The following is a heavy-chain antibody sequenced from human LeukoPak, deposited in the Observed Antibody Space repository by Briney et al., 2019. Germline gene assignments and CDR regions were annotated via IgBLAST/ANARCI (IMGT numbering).Heavy chain of an antibody. J-gene: IGHJ5*02. D-gene: IGHD1-26*01. CDR3: ARDLGGSFNSVDWFDP. Sequence: ASVKVSCKASGGTFSSYAISWVRQAPGQGLEWMGGIIPIFGTANYAQKFQGRVTITADESTSTAYMELSSLRSEDTAVYYCARDLGGSFNSVDWFDPWGQGTLVTVPS. CDR1: GGTFSSYA. V-gene: IGHV1-69*13. CDR2: IIPIFGTA.